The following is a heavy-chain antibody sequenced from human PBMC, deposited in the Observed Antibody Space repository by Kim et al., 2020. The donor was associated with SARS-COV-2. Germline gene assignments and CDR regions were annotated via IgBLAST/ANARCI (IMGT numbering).Heavy chain of an antibody. V-gene: IGHV4-34*01. CDR2: VTNTGTA. Sequence: SETLSLTCAVYGGSISGYFWTWVRQSPGQGLEWVGQVTNTGTAYYTVSLSSRVTISADTSKNQLSLRLTAVTAADSAVYYCAGGFSDAGEVGYAWGQGTLVTVSS. CDR3: AGGFSDAGEVGYA. CDR1: GGSISGYF. D-gene: IGHD5-12*01. J-gene: IGHJ5*02.